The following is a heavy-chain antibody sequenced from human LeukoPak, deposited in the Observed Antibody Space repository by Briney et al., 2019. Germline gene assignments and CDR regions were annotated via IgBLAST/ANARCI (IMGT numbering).Heavy chain of an antibody. CDR2: IYTSGST. CDR3: AREHCSSTSCYAGYFDY. Sequence: SETLSLTCTVSGGSISSDYWSWVRQPAGQGLEWIGHIYTSGSTNYNPSLKSRVTISVDKSKNQFSLKLSSVTAADTAVYYCAREHCSSTSCYAGYFDYWGQGTLVTVSS. CDR1: GGSISSDY. J-gene: IGHJ4*02. V-gene: IGHV4-4*07. D-gene: IGHD2-2*01.